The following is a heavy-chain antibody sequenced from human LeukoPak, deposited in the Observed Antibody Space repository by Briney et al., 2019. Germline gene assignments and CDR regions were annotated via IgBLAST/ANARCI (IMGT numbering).Heavy chain of an antibody. D-gene: IGHD6-19*01. J-gene: IGHJ4*02. CDR1: GGSFSGYS. V-gene: IGHV4-34*01. Sequence: SETLSLTCAVYGGSFSGYSWNWIRQPPGKGLEWIGEINHSGSTNYNPSLKSRVTISVDTSKNQFSLKLSSVTAADTAVYYCARDRAPGIAVAVLDYWGQGTLVTVSS. CDR3: ARDRAPGIAVAVLDY. CDR2: INHSGST.